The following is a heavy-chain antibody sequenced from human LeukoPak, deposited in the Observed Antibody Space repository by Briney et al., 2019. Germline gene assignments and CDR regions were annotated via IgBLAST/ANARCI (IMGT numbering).Heavy chain of an antibody. Sequence: GGSLRLSCAASGFTFSTYAMGWVRQAPGKGLEWVSGISAGGTTYYADSVRGRFTVSRDNSKNTLYLQMNSLRAEDTAIYYCAKGPASLYCSSTSCSYFDYWGQGTLVTVSS. D-gene: IGHD2-2*01. V-gene: IGHV3-23*01. CDR1: GFTFSTYA. CDR2: ISAGGTT. J-gene: IGHJ4*02. CDR3: AKGPASLYCSSTSCSYFDY.